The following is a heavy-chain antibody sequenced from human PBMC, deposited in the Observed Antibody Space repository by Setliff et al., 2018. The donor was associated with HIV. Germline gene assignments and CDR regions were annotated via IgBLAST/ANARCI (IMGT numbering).Heavy chain of an antibody. CDR2: IYYSGTT. Sequence: PSETLSLTCAVSGGSVNSGAYYWAWIRQPPGKGPEWIGNIYYSGTTYSNPSLKSRVTISIDTAKNQFSLKLSSVTAADTAVYYCARDPGDYDYVWGTKRGWFDPWGQGTLVTVSS. CDR1: GGSVNSGAYY. J-gene: IGHJ5*02. CDR3: ARDPGDYDYVWGTKRGWFDP. V-gene: IGHV4-39*02. D-gene: IGHD3-16*01.